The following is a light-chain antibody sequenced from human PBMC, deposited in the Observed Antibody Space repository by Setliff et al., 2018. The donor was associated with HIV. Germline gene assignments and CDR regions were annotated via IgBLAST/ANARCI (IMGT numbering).Light chain of an antibody. V-gene: IGLV2-14*01. Sequence: QSVLTQPASVSGSPGQSITISCTGISSDVGGSNYVSWYQQHPGKAPKLMIYEVSNRPSWVSNRFSGSKSGNTASLTISGLQAEDEADYYCSSYTFSSTPYAFGTGTKVTV. J-gene: IGLJ1*01. CDR3: SSYTFSSTPYA. CDR2: EVS. CDR1: SSDVGGSNY.